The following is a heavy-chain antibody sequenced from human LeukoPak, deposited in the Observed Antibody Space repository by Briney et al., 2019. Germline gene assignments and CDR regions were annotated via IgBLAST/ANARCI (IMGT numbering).Heavy chain of an antibody. D-gene: IGHD2-2*01. CDR2: ISSSSSYI. Sequence: AAGYLRLSCAASGFTFSSYSMNWVPQATGKGLVWVLSISSSSSYIYYADSVKGRFTISRDNAKKSLYLQMSSLRAEVTAVYYCAREGNYCRSTSYYSPSNYCGQRPVVTVSS. J-gene: IGHJ4*02. V-gene: IGHV3-21*01. CDR1: GFTFSSYS. CDR3: AREGNYCRSTSYYSPSNY.